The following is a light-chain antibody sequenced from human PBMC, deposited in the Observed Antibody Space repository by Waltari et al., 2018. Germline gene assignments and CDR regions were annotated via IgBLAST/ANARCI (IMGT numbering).Light chain of an antibody. Sequence: QSALTQPRSVSGSPGQSVTISCTGTSSDVGGSDSVSRYQQHPGKAPKLMIYDVTKRPSGVPDRFSGSKSGNTASLTISGLQVEDEADYYCCSYAGSSVLFGGGTKLTVL. CDR2: DVT. CDR1: SSDVGGSDS. V-gene: IGLV2-11*01. CDR3: CSYAGSSVL. J-gene: IGLJ2*01.